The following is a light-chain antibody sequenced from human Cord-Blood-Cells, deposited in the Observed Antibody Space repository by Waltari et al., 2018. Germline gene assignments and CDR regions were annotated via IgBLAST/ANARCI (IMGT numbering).Light chain of an antibody. CDR2: WAS. CDR1: QSVLYSSNNKNY. Sequence: DIVMTQSPDSLAVSLGERAPINCKSSQSVLYSSNNKNYLAWYQQKPGQPPKLLIYWASTRESGVPVRFSGSGSGTDFTLTISSLQAEDVAVYYCQQYYSTPWTFGQGTKVEIK. V-gene: IGKV4-1*01. CDR3: QQYYSTPWT. J-gene: IGKJ1*01.